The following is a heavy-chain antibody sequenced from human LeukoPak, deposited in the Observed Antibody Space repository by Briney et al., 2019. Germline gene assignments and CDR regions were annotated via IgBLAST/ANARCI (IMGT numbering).Heavy chain of an antibody. CDR3: ARGGGYAKLLDY. J-gene: IGHJ4*02. V-gene: IGHV4-30-4*01. Sequence: SQTLSLTCTVSGGSISSGDYYWSWIRQPPGKGLEWIGYIYYSGSTYYNPSLKSRVTISVDKSKNQFSLKLSSVTAAVTAVYYCARGGGYAKLLDYWGQGTLVTVSS. CDR1: GGSISSGDYY. CDR2: IYYSGST. D-gene: IGHD5-12*01.